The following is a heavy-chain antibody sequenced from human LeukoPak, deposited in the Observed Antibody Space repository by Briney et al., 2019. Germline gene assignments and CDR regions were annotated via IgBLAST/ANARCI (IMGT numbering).Heavy chain of an antibody. Sequence: SETLSLTCTVSGGSISSYYWSWIRQPAGKGLEWIGSIYYTGTTYYNPSLNYRVTISVDTSKNQFSLRLTSVTAADTAVYYCARDSIRVQTGTTPWGRGTLVTVSS. J-gene: IGHJ5*02. D-gene: IGHD1-1*01. V-gene: IGHV4-4*07. CDR3: ARDSIRVQTGTTP. CDR2: IYYTGTT. CDR1: GGSISSYY.